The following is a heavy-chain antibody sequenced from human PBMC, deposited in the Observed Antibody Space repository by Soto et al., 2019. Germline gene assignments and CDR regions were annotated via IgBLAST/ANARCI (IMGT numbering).Heavy chain of an antibody. V-gene: IGHV4-31*03. D-gene: IGHD6-19*01. CDR1: GGSISSGGYY. CDR2: IYYSGST. Sequence: PSETLSLTCTVSGGSISSGGYYWSWIRQHPGKGLEWIGYIYYSGSTYYNPSLKSRVTISVDTSKNQFSLKLSSVTAADTAVYYCARGGVAGDYFDYWGQGTLVTVSS. J-gene: IGHJ4*02. CDR3: ARGGVAGDYFDY.